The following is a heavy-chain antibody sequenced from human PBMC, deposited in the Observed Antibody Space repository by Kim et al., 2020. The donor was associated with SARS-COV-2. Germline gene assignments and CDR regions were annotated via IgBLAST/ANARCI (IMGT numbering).Heavy chain of an antibody. V-gene: IGHV4-34*01. Sequence: ALKSRVTISVDTSKNQFSLKLSAGTAADTAVYYCARGRSSGWYFVSYFDLWGRGTLVTVSS. CDR3: ARGRSSGWYFVSYFDL. D-gene: IGHD6-19*01. J-gene: IGHJ2*01.